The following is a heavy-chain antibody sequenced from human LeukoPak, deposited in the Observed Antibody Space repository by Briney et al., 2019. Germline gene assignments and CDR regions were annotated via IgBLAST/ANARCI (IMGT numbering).Heavy chain of an antibody. Sequence: GRSLRLSCAASGFTFSNYAMHWVRQAPGKGLEWVAVISYDGTNKYSADSVKGRFATSRDNSKNTLYLQMYSLRAEDTALYYCAKTSETLVGAGPDYWGQGTLVTVSS. CDR1: GFTFSNYA. D-gene: IGHD1-26*01. CDR3: AKTSETLVGAGPDY. CDR2: ISYDGTNK. J-gene: IGHJ4*02. V-gene: IGHV3-30-3*02.